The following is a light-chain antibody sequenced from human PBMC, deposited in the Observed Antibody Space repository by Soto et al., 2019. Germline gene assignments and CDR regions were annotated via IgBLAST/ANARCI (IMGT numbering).Light chain of an antibody. J-gene: IGKJ2*01. CDR2: GAS. CDR3: QQYAGWPRT. CDR1: QSIGTN. V-gene: IGKV3-15*01. Sequence: ETVMTQSPATLSVSPGDRVTLSCRASQSIGTNLFLLQQSPGQPPRLLISGASDRVAGVPDRFSGSGSGTDFTLTISGLQSEDCAVYYCQQYAGWPRTFGQGTKLEIK.